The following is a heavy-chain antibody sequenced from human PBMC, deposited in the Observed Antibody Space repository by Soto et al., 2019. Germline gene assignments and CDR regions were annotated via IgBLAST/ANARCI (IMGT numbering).Heavy chain of an antibody. V-gene: IGHV4-34*01. CDR2: INHSGST. Sequence: SETLSLTCAVYGGSFSGYYWSWIRQPPGKGLEWIGEINHSGSTNYNPSLKSRVTISVDTSKNQFSLKLSSVTAAGTAVYYCARGRRAWTAVAGRGYYFDYWGQGTLVTVSS. CDR1: GGSFSGYY. CDR3: ARGRRAWTAVAGRGYYFDY. D-gene: IGHD6-19*01. J-gene: IGHJ4*02.